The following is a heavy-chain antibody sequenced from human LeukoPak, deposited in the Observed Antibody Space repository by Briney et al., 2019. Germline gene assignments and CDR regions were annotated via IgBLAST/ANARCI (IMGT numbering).Heavy chain of an antibody. V-gene: IGHV4-28*01. CDR2: IHSSGST. CDR3: ARHARVAAHTNHLDY. J-gene: IGHJ4*02. Sequence: SDTLSLTCAVSGYSISSNNWWGWIRQPPGKGLEWIGYIHSSGSTYYNPSLKSRVTMSVDTSKNHFSLKLRSVTAADTAVYYCARHARVAAHTNHLDYWGQGTLVTVSS. CDR1: GYSISSNNW. D-gene: IGHD6-6*01.